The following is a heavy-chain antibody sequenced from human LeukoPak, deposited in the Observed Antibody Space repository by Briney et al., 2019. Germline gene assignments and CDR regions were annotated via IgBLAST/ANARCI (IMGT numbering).Heavy chain of an antibody. CDR3: AREDYYDRDRPLDY. CDR1: GGTFSSYT. Sequence: SVKVSCKASGGTFSSYTISWVRQAPGQGLEWMGRIIPILGIANYAQKFQGRVTITADKSTSTAYMELSSLRSEGTAVYYCAREDYYDRDRPLDYWGQGTLVTVSS. J-gene: IGHJ4*02. V-gene: IGHV1-69*04. D-gene: IGHD3-22*01. CDR2: IIPILGIA.